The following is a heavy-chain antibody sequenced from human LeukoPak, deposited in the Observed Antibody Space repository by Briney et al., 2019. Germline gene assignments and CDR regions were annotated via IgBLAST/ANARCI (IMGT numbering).Heavy chain of an antibody. CDR3: ARGLAGGSGNYFYFDY. D-gene: IGHD3-10*01. J-gene: IGHJ4*02. CDR2: IYSGGST. Sequence: GGSLRLSCAVSGLTVSSNYLSWVRQAPGKGLEWVSIIYSGGSTYYADSVKGRFTISRDNSKNTLYLQMNSLRAEDTAVYYCARGLAGGSGNYFYFDYWGQGTLVTFSS. CDR1: GLTVSSNY. V-gene: IGHV3-53*01.